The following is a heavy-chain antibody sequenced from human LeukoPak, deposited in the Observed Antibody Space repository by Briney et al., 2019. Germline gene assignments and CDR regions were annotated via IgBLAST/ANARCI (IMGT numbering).Heavy chain of an antibody. CDR2: INPNSGGT. CDR3: ASLEDGYNPFDY. D-gene: IGHD5-24*01. Sequence: ASVRVSCKASGYTFTGYYMHWVRQAPGQGLEWMGWINPNSGGTNYAQKFQGRVTMTRDTSISTAYMELSRLRSDDTAVYYCASLEDGYNPFDYWGQGTLVTVSS. CDR1: GYTFTGYY. V-gene: IGHV1-2*02. J-gene: IGHJ4*02.